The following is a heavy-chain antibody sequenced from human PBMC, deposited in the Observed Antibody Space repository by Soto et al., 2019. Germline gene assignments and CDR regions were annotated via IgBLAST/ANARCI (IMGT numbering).Heavy chain of an antibody. CDR1: GFTFSSYS. CDR2: ISSSSSTI. D-gene: IGHD3-3*01. J-gene: IGHJ4*02. Sequence: GGSLRLSCAASGFTFSSYSMNWVRQAPGKGLEWVSYISSSSSTIYYADSVKGRFTISRDNAKNSLYLQMNSLRDEDTAVYYCARDTPEDDFWSGYYRIYYFDYWGQGTLVTVSS. CDR3: ARDTPEDDFWSGYYRIYYFDY. V-gene: IGHV3-48*02.